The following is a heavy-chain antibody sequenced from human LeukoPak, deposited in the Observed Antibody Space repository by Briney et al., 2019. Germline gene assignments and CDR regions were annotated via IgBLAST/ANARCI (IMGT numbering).Heavy chain of an antibody. CDR3: ARARGVPLYYFDF. V-gene: IGHV4-59*01. CDR1: GGSISSYY. J-gene: IGHJ4*02. D-gene: IGHD3-10*01. CDR2: IYYSGST. Sequence: SETLSLTCTVSGGSISSYYWSWIRPPPGKGLEWIGYIYYSGSTNYNPSLKSRVTISVDTSKNQFSLKLSSVTAADTAVYYCARARGVPLYYFDFWGQGTLVTVSS.